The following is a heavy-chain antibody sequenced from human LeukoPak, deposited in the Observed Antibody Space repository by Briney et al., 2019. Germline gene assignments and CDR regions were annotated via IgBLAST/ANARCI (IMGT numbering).Heavy chain of an antibody. Sequence: PGGSLRLSCAASGFTFSSYGMHWVRQAPGKGLEWVAFIRYDGSNKYYADSVKGRFTISRDNSKNTLYLQMNSLRAEDTAVYYCAKDGAVNYYDSSGYHLDYWGQGTLVTVSS. CDR2: IRYDGSNK. J-gene: IGHJ4*02. CDR1: GFTFSSYG. CDR3: AKDGAVNYYDSSGYHLDY. V-gene: IGHV3-30*02. D-gene: IGHD3-22*01.